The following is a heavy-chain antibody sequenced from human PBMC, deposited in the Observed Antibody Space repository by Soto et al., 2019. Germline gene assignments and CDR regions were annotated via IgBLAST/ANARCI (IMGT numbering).Heavy chain of an antibody. CDR2: ISSSSSYT. CDR3: ARFPVAVAVNFDY. V-gene: IGHV3-11*05. D-gene: IGHD6-19*01. J-gene: IGHJ4*02. CDR1: GFTFSDYY. Sequence: QVQLVESGGGLVKPGGSLRLSCAASGFTFSDYYMSWIRQAPGKGLEWVSYISSSSSYTNYADSVKGRFTISRDNAKNSLYLQMNSLRADDTAVYYCARFPVAVAVNFDYWGQGTLVTVSS.